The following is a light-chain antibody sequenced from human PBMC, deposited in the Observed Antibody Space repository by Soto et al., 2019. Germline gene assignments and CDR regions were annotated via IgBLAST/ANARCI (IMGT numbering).Light chain of an antibody. J-gene: IGLJ2*01. Sequence: SALTQPASVSGSPGQSITISCTGTSSDVGGYNYVSWYQQQSGKAPKLMIHEVSNRPSGVSNRFSGSKSGNTASLTVSGLQPEDEADYYFSSYTTSSTVVFGGGTKLTVL. CDR2: EVS. CDR3: SSYTTSSTVV. V-gene: IGLV2-14*01. CDR1: SSDVGGYNY.